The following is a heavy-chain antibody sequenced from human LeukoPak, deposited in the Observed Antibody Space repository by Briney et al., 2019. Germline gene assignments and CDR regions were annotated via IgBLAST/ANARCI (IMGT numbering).Heavy chain of an antibody. Sequence: GGSLRLSCAASGFTFSSYGMHWVRQAPGKGLEWVAFIRYDGSNKYYADSVKGRFTISRDNSKNTLYLQMNSLRAEDTAVYYCAKLRAHNYDFWSGYCWGQGTLVTVSS. D-gene: IGHD3-3*01. V-gene: IGHV3-30*02. CDR2: IRYDGSNK. J-gene: IGHJ4*02. CDR1: GFTFSSYG. CDR3: AKLRAHNYDFWSGYC.